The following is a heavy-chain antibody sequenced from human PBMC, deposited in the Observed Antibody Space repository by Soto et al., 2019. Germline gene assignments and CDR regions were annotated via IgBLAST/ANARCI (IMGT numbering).Heavy chain of an antibody. Sequence: QVQLVQSGAEEKKPGASVKVSCKASGYTFTGYAMHWVRQAPGQRLEWMGWINAGNGNTKYSQKFQGRGTITRDTSASPAYMELSSLRSEDTAVYYCARAVAVPADFDYWGQGTLVTVSS. CDR2: INAGNGNT. V-gene: IGHV1-3*05. D-gene: IGHD6-19*01. CDR1: GYTFTGYA. J-gene: IGHJ4*02. CDR3: ARAVAVPADFDY.